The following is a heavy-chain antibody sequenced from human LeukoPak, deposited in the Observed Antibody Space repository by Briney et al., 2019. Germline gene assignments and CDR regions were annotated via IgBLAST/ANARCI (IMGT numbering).Heavy chain of an antibody. CDR2: IYTSGST. V-gene: IGHV4-4*07. Sequence: SETLSPTCTVSGGSISSYYWSWIRQPAGKGLEWIGRIYTSGSTNYNPSLKSRVTMSVDTSKNQFSLKLSSVTAADTAVYYCARYCSSTSCRDAFDIWGQGTMVTVSS. CDR1: GGSISSYY. J-gene: IGHJ3*02. CDR3: ARYCSSTSCRDAFDI. D-gene: IGHD2-2*01.